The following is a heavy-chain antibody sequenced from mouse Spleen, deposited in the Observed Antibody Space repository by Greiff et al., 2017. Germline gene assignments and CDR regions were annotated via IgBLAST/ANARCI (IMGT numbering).Heavy chain of an antibody. V-gene: IGHV1-47*01. Sequence: QVHVKQSGAELVKPGASVKMSCKASGYTFTTYPIEWMKQNHGKSLEWIGNFHPYNDDTKYNEKFKGKATLTVEKSSSTVYLELSRLTSDDSAVYYCARRSLTAYWYFDVWGAGTTVTVSS. CDR1: GYTFTTYP. CDR3: ARRSLTAYWYFDV. CDR2: FHPYNDDT. J-gene: IGHJ1*01. D-gene: IGHD4-1*01.